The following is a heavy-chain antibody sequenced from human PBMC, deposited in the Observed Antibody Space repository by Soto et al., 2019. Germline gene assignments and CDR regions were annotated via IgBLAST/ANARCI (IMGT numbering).Heavy chain of an antibody. CDR1: GVSMTFGDQY. Sequence: QVQLQESGPGLVKPSQTLSLPCTVTGVSMTFGDQYWTWIRQRPGEGLEWFGYINHRGSLYYNPSLQSRVSMSVDTSKNQFSLNLSSVTAADTAVYYCARELPQRQGRNMDVWGQGTTVTVSS. J-gene: IGHJ6*02. CDR2: INHRGSL. V-gene: IGHV4-31*03. CDR3: ARELPQRQGRNMDV. D-gene: IGHD1-1*01.